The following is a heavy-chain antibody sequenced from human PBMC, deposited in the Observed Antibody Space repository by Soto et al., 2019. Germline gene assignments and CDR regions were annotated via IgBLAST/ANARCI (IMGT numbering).Heavy chain of an antibody. CDR1: GGSISSYY. CDR3: ARHRDWDWLLPAFDI. Sequence: SETLSLTCTVSGGSISSYYWSWIRQPPGKGLEWIGYIYYSGSTNYNPSLKSRVTISVDTSKNQFSLKLSSVTAADTAVYYCARHRDWDWLLPAFDIWGQGTMVTVSS. CDR2: IYYSGST. D-gene: IGHD3-9*01. V-gene: IGHV4-59*08. J-gene: IGHJ3*02.